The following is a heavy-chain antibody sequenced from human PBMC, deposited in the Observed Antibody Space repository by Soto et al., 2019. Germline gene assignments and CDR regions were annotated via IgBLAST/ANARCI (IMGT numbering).Heavy chain of an antibody. V-gene: IGHV4-61*01. CDR1: GGSVNSHRHS. CDR3: ARLLRSLRVDH. D-gene: IGHD6-19*01. Sequence: SQPLSLTCTVSGGSVNSHRHSWSWIRQPPGKGLEWIGHMFYSVSPNYNPSLKSRVTISVDTSKNQFSLKLSSVTAADTAVYYCARLLRSLRVDHCGHGTPVTVSS. J-gene: IGHJ4*01. CDR2: MFYSVSP.